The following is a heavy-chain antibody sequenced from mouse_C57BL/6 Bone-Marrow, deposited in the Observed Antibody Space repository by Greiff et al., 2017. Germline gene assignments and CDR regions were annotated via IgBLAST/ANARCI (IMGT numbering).Heavy chain of an antibody. J-gene: IGHJ1*03. Sequence: QVQLQQPGAELVKPGASVKLSCKASGYTFTSYWITWVKQRPGQGLEWIGDIYPGSGSTNYNEKFKSKATLTVDTSSSTAYMQLSSLTSLDSAVSDCETPDNSNYRYFDVWDRGKAVTVSS. CDR3: ETPDNSNYRYFDV. V-gene: IGHV1-55*01. CDR2: IYPGSGST. D-gene: IGHD2-5*01. CDR1: GYTFTSYW.